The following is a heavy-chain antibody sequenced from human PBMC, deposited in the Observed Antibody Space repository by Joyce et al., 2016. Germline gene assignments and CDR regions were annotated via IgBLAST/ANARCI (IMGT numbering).Heavy chain of an antibody. V-gene: IGHV4-61*03. J-gene: IGHJ4*02. CDR2: IHHSGTT. Sequence: QVQLQESGPALVTPSETLSLTCSVSGDSVNSGTYYWSWLRQSPGKGLEWIGYIHHSGTTNYNPSLKSRVTISLDTSKNHFALKLRSMTAADTAIFYCARFQEWERAFDHWGQGTLVTVSS. CDR3: ARFQEWERAFDH. CDR1: GDSVNSGTYY. D-gene: IGHD1-26*01.